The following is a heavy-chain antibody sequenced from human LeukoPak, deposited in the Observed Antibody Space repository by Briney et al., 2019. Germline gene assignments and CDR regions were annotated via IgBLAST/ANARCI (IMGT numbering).Heavy chain of an antibody. CDR1: GFTFSSYA. CDR3: ARGFPPYDSSGYYFDY. Sequence: GGSLRLSCAASGFTFSSYAMNWVRQAPGKGLEWISSISGSGGNTYYADSVKGRFNISRDNSKNTLYLQMNSLRAEDTAVYYCARGFPPYDSSGYYFDYWGQGTLVTVSS. J-gene: IGHJ4*02. V-gene: IGHV3-23*01. CDR2: ISGSGGNT. D-gene: IGHD3-22*01.